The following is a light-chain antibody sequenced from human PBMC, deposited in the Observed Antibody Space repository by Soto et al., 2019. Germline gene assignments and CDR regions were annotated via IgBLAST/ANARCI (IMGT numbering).Light chain of an antibody. V-gene: IGKV3-20*01. Sequence: EIVLTQSPGTLSLSPGERATLSCRASQSVSSTYLAWYQQKPGQAPRLLIYDTSTRATGVPDRFSGSGSGTDFALTISRVEPEDFAIYFCQQYGSSPGTFGGGTKVDIK. CDR1: QSVSSTY. CDR3: QQYGSSPGT. CDR2: DTS. J-gene: IGKJ4*02.